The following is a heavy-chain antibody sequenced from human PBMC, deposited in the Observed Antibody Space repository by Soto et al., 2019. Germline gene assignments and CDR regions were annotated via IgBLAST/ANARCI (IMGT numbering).Heavy chain of an antibody. V-gene: IGHV4-59*01. J-gene: IGHJ5*02. Sequence: SETLSLTCTVSGGSISSYYWNWLRQPPGKALEWIGYVYNSGSTNYNPSLKSRVTISVDTSKNQFSLKVNSVTAADTAVYYCARRAVVAVTGSLDNWLDPWGQGILVTVSS. CDR2: VYNSGST. CDR1: GGSISSYY. CDR3: ARRAVVAVTGSLDNWLDP. D-gene: IGHD2-21*01.